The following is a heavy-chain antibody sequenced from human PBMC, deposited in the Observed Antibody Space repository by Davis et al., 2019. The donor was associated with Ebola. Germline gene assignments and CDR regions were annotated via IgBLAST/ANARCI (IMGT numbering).Heavy chain of an antibody. V-gene: IGHV4-31*03. J-gene: IGHJ4*02. D-gene: IGHD6-13*01. Sequence: LRLSCTVSGGSISSGGYYWSWIRQHPGKGLEWIGYIYYSGSTYYNPSLKSRVTISVDTSKNQFSLKLSSVTAADTAVYYCARVFSRRASSSWLYFDYWGQGTLVTVSS. CDR1: GGSISSGGYY. CDR2: IYYSGST. CDR3: ARVFSRRASSSWLYFDY.